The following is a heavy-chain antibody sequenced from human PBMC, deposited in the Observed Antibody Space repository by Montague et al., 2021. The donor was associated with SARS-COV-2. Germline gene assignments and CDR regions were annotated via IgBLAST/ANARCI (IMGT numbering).Heavy chain of an antibody. V-gene: IGHV4-39*01. CDR2: IYRSAST. D-gene: IGHD3-22*01. CDR3: APLKRPEYYNSVYYYFDS. J-gene: IGHJ4*02. CDR1: GFSISTSNYY. Sequence: SETLSLTCSVSGFSISTSNYYWGWVRQPPGKGLEWIGAIYRSASTYQNLSLRGRITMSVDTSKNQFSLKLNSVTAADTGLYYCAPLKRPEYYNSVYYYFDSWGRGTLVPVSS.